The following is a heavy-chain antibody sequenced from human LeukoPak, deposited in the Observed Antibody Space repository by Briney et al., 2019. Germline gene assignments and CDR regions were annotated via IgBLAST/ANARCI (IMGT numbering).Heavy chain of an antibody. V-gene: IGHV1-2*02. D-gene: IGHD3-10*01. CDR2: INPNSGGT. CDR3: ASTRDITMAPNMMDV. CDR1: GYTFTGYY. Sequence: ASVKVSCKASGYTFTGYYMHWVRQAPGQGLEWMGWINPNSGGTNYAQKFQGRVTMTRDTSISTAYMELSRLRSDDTAVYYCASTRDITMAPNMMDVWGKGTTVTVSS. J-gene: IGHJ6*04.